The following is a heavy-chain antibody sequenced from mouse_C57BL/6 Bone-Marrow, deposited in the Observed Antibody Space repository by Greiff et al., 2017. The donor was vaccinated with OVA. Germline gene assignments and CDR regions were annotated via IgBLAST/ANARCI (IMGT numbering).Heavy chain of an antibody. J-gene: IGHJ3*01. D-gene: IGHD4-1*01. CDR1: GYAFTNYL. CDR2: INPGSGGT. CDR3: ARIWAWFAY. Sequence: LQESGAELVRPGTSVKVSCKASGYAFTNYLIEWVKQRPGQGLEWIGVINPGSGGTNYNEKFKGKATLTADKSSSTAYMQLSSLTSEDSAVYFCARIWAWFAYWGQGTLVTVSA. V-gene: IGHV1-54*01.